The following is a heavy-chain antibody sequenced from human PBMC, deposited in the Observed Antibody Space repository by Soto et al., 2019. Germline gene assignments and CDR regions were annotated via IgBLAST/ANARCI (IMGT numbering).Heavy chain of an antibody. J-gene: IGHJ4*02. D-gene: IGHD1-26*01. CDR1: GGSISNYY. V-gene: IGHV4-59*01. CDR3: ARETGGGRLDY. CDR2: IYYRGNT. Sequence: QVQLQESGPGLVKPSETLSLTCSVSGGSISNYYWSWIRQPPGKGLEWVGHIYYRGNTRYNPSLKSRVTMSVDTSKNQFSLRLSSVTAADTAVYYCARETGGGRLDYWGQGTRVTVSS.